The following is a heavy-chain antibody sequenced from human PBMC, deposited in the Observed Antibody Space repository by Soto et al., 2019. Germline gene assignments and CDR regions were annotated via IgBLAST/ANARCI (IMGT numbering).Heavy chain of an antibody. CDR2: IYFSGSA. V-gene: IGHV4-59*08. CDR3: ARRYSGYGDY. D-gene: IGHD5-12*01. J-gene: IGHJ4*02. Sequence: QVQLQESGPGLVKPSETLSLTCTVSGGSITSYYWSWIRQPPGKGLEWIGYIYFSGSANYNPSLKSRVTISVDTSKNQFSLKLSSVTAADTAVYYCARRYSGYGDYWVQGTLVTVSS. CDR1: GGSITSYY.